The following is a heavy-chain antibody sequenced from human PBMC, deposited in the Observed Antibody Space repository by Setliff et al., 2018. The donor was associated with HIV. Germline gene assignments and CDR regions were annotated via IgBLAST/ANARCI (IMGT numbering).Heavy chain of an antibody. V-gene: IGHV1-8*01. CDR2: VNPNSGNT. J-gene: IGHJ4*02. Sequence: GASVKVSCKASGYSFTSFDVNWVRQPAGLGLEWMGWVNPNSGNTYYTPKFHGRLTMTRNTSITTAYLELSSLESDDTAVYYCAMGLSPINGDYVLGYWGQGTLVT. CDR1: GYSFTSFD. D-gene: IGHD4-17*01. CDR3: AMGLSPINGDYVLGY.